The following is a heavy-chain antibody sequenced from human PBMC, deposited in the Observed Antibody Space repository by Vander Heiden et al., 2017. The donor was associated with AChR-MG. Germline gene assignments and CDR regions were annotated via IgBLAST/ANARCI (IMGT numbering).Heavy chain of an antibody. CDR3: AREATYYDFWSGFPPYYYGMDV. V-gene: IGHV3-30-3*01. CDR1: GFTFSRYA. Sequence: QVQLVESGGGVVQPGRSLRLSSAASGFTFSRYAMHWVRKAPGKGLEWVAVISYDGSNKYYADSVKGRFTISRDNSKNTLYLQRNSLRAEDTAVYYCAREATYYDFWSGFPPYYYGMDVWGQGTTVTVSS. J-gene: IGHJ6*02. D-gene: IGHD3-3*01. CDR2: ISYDGSNK.